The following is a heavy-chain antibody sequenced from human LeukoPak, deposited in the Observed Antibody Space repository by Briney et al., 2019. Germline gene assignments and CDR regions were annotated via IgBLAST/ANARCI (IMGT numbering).Heavy chain of an antibody. D-gene: IGHD5-12*01. Sequence: GSLRLSCAASGFTLSSYTMNWVRQAPGKGLEWVSSISSRSSYIYYADSVKGRFTISRDNAKNSLYLQMNSLRAEDTAVYYCARDPFSGYDKRVYYFDYWGQGTLVTVSS. CDR2: ISSRSSYI. J-gene: IGHJ4*02. CDR3: ARDPFSGYDKRVYYFDY. CDR1: GFTLSSYT. V-gene: IGHV3-21*06.